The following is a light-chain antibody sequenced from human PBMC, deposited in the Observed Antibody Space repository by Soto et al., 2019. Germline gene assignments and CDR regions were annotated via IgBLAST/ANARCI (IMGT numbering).Light chain of an antibody. J-gene: IGKJ1*01. V-gene: IGKV3-15*01. CDR2: GAS. CDR1: QSVSGN. Sequence: EIVMTQSPATLSVSPGERATLSCRASQSVSGNLAWYQQKPGQAPRLLIYGASTRATGIPARFSGSGSGTEFTLTINSLQSEDFAVYYCQQYHNWPRTFDQGTKLEIK. CDR3: QQYHNWPRT.